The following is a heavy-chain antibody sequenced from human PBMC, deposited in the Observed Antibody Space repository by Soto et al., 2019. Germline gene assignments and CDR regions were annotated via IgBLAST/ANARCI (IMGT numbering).Heavy chain of an antibody. CDR1: GYSFTSYW. Sequence: PGECLNISCKGSGYSFTSYWISWVRQMPGKGLEWMGRIDPSDSYTNYSPSFQGHVTISADKSISTAYLQWSSLKASDTAMYYCASFGVLERASFDPWGQGTLVSVSS. J-gene: IGHJ5*02. CDR2: IDPSDSYT. CDR3: ASFGVLERASFDP. D-gene: IGHD1-1*01. V-gene: IGHV5-10-1*01.